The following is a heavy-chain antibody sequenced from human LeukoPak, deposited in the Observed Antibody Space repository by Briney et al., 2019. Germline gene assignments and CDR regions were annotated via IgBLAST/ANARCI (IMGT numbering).Heavy chain of an antibody. V-gene: IGHV1-8*01. CDR3: ARRHYDSGGHYIY. J-gene: IGHJ4*02. D-gene: IGHD3-22*01. CDR2: MNPNSGNT. Sequence: ASVKVSCKASGNTFTSYDINWVRQATGQGLEWVGWMNPNSGNTGYAQKLQGRVTMTRNTSRSTAYMELSSLRSEDTAVYYCARRHYDSGGHYIYWGQGTLVTVSS. CDR1: GNTFTSYD.